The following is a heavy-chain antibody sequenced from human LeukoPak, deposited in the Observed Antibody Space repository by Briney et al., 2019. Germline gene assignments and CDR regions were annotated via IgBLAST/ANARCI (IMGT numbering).Heavy chain of an antibody. D-gene: IGHD3-22*01. CDR1: GDSVSSNSAA. CDR3: ACRYSSGYYHANWFDP. J-gene: IGHJ5*02. Sequence: SQTLSLTCAISGDSVSSNSAAWNWIRQSPSRGLEWLGRTYYRSKWYNDYAVSVKSRITINPDTSKNQFSLKLSSVTAADTAVYYCACRYSSGYYHANWFDPWGQGTLVTVSS. CDR2: TYYRSKWYN. V-gene: IGHV6-1*01.